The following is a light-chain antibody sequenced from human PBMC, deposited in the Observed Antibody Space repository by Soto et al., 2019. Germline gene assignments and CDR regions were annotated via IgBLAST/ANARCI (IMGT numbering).Light chain of an antibody. CDR1: QSITGNY. Sequence: DIVLTQSPGTLSLSPGDRATLSCRASQSITGNYLAWHQQKPGQAPKLLIYGASTRAPGIPDRFNGSGSGTDFILTISSLEADDVAMYFCQQYTGPPTTFGQGTRLEIK. V-gene: IGKV3-20*01. CDR3: QQYTGPPTT. J-gene: IGKJ5*01. CDR2: GAS.